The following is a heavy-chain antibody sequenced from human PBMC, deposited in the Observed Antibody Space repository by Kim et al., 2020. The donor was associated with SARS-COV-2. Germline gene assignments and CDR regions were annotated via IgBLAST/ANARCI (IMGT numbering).Heavy chain of an antibody. CDR3: AKDRGITMIVVVTQHFDY. CDR1: GFTFSSYA. D-gene: IGHD3-22*01. Sequence: GGSLRLSCAASGFTFSSYAMSWVRQAPGKGLEWVSAISGSGGSTYYADSVKGRFTISRDNSKNTLYLQMNSLRAEDTAVYYCAKDRGITMIVVVTQHFDYWGQGTLVTVSS. V-gene: IGHV3-23*01. J-gene: IGHJ4*02. CDR2: ISGSGGST.